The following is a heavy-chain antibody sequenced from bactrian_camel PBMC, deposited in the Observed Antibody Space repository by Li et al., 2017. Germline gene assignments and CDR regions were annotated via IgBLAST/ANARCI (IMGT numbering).Heavy chain of an antibody. Sequence: VQLVESGGGSVQAGGSLRLSCVISGNIVRTNCVAWFRQAPGERREGVSAISSGDSTYYTDSVKGRFTISRNNAKNTLYLQLNSLKTEDTAMYYCAKETYGLPSDWGQGTQVTVS. CDR2: ISSGDST. CDR1: GNIVRTNC. CDR3: AKETYGLPSD. D-gene: IGHD5*01. V-gene: IGHV3S1*01. J-gene: IGHJ4*01.